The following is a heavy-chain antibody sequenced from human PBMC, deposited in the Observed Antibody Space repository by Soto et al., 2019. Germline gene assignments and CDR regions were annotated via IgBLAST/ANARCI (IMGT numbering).Heavy chain of an antibody. V-gene: IGHV3-74*01. CDR2: ITRDGSST. Sequence: EVQLVESGGGLVQPGGSLRLSCAASGFSLSDYWMHWVRQAPGEGLVWLSRITRDGSSTNYADSVKGRFTISRDHAKNTLYLQVNSLRGEDTAVYYCARGANGYYYFDYWGQGTLVTVSS. D-gene: IGHD5-18*01. CDR3: ARGANGYYYFDY. CDR1: GFSLSDYW. J-gene: IGHJ4*02.